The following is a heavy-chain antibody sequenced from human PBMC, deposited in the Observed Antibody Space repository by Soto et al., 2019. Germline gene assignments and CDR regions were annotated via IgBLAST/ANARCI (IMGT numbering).Heavy chain of an antibody. CDR2: ISSTTNYI. CDR3: ARESEDLTSSFDY. CDR1: GFTITRNS. Sequence: GGSLTLSCAASGFTITRNSMNWVRQAPGKGLEWVSSISSTTNYIYYADSMKGRFTVSRDNAKNSVYLEMNSLSAEDTALYYCARESEDLTSSFDYWGQGTLVTVSS. V-gene: IGHV3-21*01. J-gene: IGHJ4*02.